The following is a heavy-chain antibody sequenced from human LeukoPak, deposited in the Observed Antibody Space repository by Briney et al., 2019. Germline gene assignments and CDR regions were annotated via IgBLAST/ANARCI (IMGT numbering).Heavy chain of an antibody. J-gene: IGHJ5*02. Sequence: SETLSLTCTVSGDSISSGNYYWSWIRQPAGKGLEWIGRIYTSGSTNYNPSLKSRVSISPDTSKNQFSLKLSSATAADTAVYYCARDITMMGVHWFDPWGQGTLVTVSS. CDR3: ARDITMMGVHWFDP. CDR2: IYTSGST. D-gene: IGHD3-22*01. CDR1: GDSISSGNYY. V-gene: IGHV4-61*02.